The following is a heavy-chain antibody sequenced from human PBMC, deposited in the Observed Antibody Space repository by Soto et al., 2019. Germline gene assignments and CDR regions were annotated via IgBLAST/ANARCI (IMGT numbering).Heavy chain of an antibody. J-gene: IGHJ6*02. V-gene: IGHV1-8*01. D-gene: IGHD3-3*01. CDR3: ATAYYDFCSGYYGWGFRPRGGMDD. Sequence: WASVKVSCKASGYTFTSYDINGERQATGQGLEWMGWMNPNSGNTGYAQKFQGRVTMTRNTSISTAYMELSSLRSEDTAVYYCATAYYDFCSGYYGWGFRPRGGMDDWRQWTTFAICS. CDR2: MNPNSGNT. CDR1: GYTFTSYD.